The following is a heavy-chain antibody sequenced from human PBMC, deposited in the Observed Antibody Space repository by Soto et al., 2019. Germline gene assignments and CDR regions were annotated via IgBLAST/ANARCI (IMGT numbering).Heavy chain of an antibody. V-gene: IGHV4-30-4*01. Sequence: TSETLSLTCTVSGGSISSGDYYWSWIRQPPGKGLEWIGYIYYTGSTYYNPSLKSRVTISADTSKNQFSLKLSSVTAADTAVYYCARDFYYDSSGYRYNYFNSWGQGTLVTVSS. D-gene: IGHD3-22*01. CDR3: ARDFYYDSSGYRYNYFNS. CDR2: IYYTGST. J-gene: IGHJ5*01. CDR1: GGSISSGDYY.